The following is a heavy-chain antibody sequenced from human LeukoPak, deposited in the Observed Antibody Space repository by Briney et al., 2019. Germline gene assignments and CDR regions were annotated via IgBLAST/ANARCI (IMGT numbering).Heavy chain of an antibody. J-gene: IGHJ4*02. V-gene: IGHV3-48*01. Sequence: GGSLRLSCAASGFTFSSYSMNWVREAPGKGLEWVSYISRSSSTIYYADSVKGRFTISRDKDKNSLYLQMKSLRAEDKAVYYCARDGYGITGGEDYWGQGTLVTVSS. CDR3: ARDGYGITGGEDY. CDR1: GFTFSSYS. CDR2: ISRSSSTI. D-gene: IGHD1-14*01.